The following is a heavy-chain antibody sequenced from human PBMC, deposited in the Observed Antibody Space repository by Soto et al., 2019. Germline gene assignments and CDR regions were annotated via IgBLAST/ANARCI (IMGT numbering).Heavy chain of an antibody. V-gene: IGHV4-31*03. D-gene: IGHD2-2*01. CDR3: ASGHCFSRICSYLDL. CDR1: GGSIDSDGSY. CDR2: IYYSGTT. J-gene: IGHJ2*01. Sequence: QVQLQESGPGLVKPSQTLSLTCTVSGGSIDSDGSYWSWIRQSPGEGLEWLGYIYYSGTTYYNTSLKCRFFISLDTSKNKFSLKLSSVTAADTAIYYCASGHCFSRICSYLDLWGRGTLVTVSS.